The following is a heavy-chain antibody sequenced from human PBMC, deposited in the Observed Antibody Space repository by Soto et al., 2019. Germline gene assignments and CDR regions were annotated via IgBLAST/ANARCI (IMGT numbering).Heavy chain of an antibody. Sequence: QVQLQESGPGLVEPSQTLSLTCTVSGGSITNNNYYWSWIRQPPGKGLEWIGHMYNSGTTYSNPSLKGXXTXSXXTSKNQFSLNLSSVTAADTAVYYCARGPTSDKVDYWGQGTLVTVSS. V-gene: IGHV4-30-4*01. CDR2: MYNSGTT. J-gene: IGHJ4*02. CDR1: GGSITNNNYY. CDR3: ARGPTSDKVDY.